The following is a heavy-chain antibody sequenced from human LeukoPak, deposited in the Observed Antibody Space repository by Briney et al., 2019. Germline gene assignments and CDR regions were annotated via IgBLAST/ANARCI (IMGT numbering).Heavy chain of an antibody. CDR1: GYTFTGYY. CDR2: INPNSGGT. Sequence: ASVKVSCKASGYTFTGYYMHWVRQAPGQGLERMRWINPNSGGTNYAQKFQGRVTMTRDTSISTAYMELSRLRSDDTAVYYCARDGYCSSTSCRDWFDPWGQGTLVTVSS. V-gene: IGHV1-2*02. D-gene: IGHD2-2*03. J-gene: IGHJ5*02. CDR3: ARDGYCSSTSCRDWFDP.